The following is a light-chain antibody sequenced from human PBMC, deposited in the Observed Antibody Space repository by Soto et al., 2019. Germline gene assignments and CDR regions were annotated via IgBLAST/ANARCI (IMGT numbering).Light chain of an antibody. CDR3: QQSYSTTDT. Sequence: DIQMTQSPSSLSASVGDRVTITCRASQSISSYLNWYQQKPGKAPKLLIYAASSLQSGVPSRFSGSGSGTDCTLTISSLQPEDFAPYYCQQSYSTTDTFGGGTKVEIK. J-gene: IGKJ4*01. CDR2: AAS. V-gene: IGKV1-39*01. CDR1: QSISSY.